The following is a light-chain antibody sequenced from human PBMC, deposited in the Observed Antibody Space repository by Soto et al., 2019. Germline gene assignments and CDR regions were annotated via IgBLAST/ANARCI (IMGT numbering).Light chain of an antibody. CDR3: QQYKSYWT. J-gene: IGKJ1*01. CDR1: QRISTW. V-gene: IGKV1-5*01. CDR2: DAS. Sequence: DIHMTQSPSTLSASVGYIFTINCRASQRISTWLAWYQQKPGKAPKLLISDASSLETGVPSRLSGSGSGTEFTLTINSMKPDDFATYYCQQYKSYWTFGQGTKVDIK.